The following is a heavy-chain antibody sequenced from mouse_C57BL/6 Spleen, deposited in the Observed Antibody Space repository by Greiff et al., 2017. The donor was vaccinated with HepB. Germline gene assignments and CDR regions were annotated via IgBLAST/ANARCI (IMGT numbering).Heavy chain of an antibody. J-gene: IGHJ1*03. D-gene: IGHD4-1*01. CDR1: GFTFTDYY. V-gene: IGHV7-3*01. Sequence: EVKVVESGGGLVQPGGSLSLSCAASGFTFTDYYMSWVRQPPGKALEWLGFIRNKANGYTTEYSASVKGRFTISRDNSQSILYLQMNALRAEDSATYYCERGVGRRDWYFDVWGTGTTVTVSS. CDR3: ERGVGRRDWYFDV. CDR2: IRNKANGYTT.